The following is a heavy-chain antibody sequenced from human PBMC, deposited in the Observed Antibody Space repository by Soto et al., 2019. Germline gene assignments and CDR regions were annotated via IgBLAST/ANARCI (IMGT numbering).Heavy chain of an antibody. CDR3: AADLTYSGYDGAPYYYYGMDV. CDR1: GFTFTSSA. J-gene: IGHJ6*02. Sequence: SVKVSCKASGFTFTSSAVQWVRQARGQRLEWIGWIVVGSGNTNYAQKFQERVTITRDMSTSTAYMELSSLRSEDTAVYYCAADLTYSGYDGAPYYYYGMDVWGQGTTVTVSS. D-gene: IGHD5-12*01. CDR2: IVVGSGNT. V-gene: IGHV1-58*01.